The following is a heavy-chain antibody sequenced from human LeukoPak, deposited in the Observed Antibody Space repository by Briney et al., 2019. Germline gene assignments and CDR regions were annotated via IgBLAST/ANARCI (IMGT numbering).Heavy chain of an antibody. CDR2: IYYSGGT. Sequence: SETLSLTCTVSGGSISSYYWSWIRQPPGKGLEWIGYIYYSGGTNYNPSLKSRVTISVDTSKNQFSLKLSSVTAADTAVYYCARDVDGSGIDYWGQGTLVTVSS. J-gene: IGHJ4*02. CDR1: GGSISSYY. D-gene: IGHD3-10*01. CDR3: ARDVDGSGIDY. V-gene: IGHV4-59*01.